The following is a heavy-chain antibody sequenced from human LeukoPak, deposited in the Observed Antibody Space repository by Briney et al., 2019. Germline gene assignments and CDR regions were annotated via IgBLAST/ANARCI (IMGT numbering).Heavy chain of an antibody. CDR3: ARVAIFGVASDY. Sequence: SGTLSLTCAVSGGSISSSNWWCWVRQPPGKGLEWIGEIYHSGSTNYNPSPKSRVTISVDTSKNQFSLKLSSVTAADTAVYYCARVAIFGVASDYWGQGTLVTVSS. CDR1: GGSISSSNW. D-gene: IGHD3-3*01. V-gene: IGHV4-4*02. CDR2: IYHSGST. J-gene: IGHJ4*02.